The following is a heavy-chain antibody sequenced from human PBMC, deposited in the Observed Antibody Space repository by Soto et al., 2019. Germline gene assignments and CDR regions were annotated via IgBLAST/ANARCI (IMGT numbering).Heavy chain of an antibody. CDR3: ATAGNYRFDN. CDR1: AFSVNTSL. CDR2: INPDGRTI. Sequence: AWSLKLACASSAFSVNTSLMHGSRQAPGEGLVWVSRINPDGRTINYADSVKGRFTISRDNAKNTLYLQMNILRVEDTAVYFCATAGNYRFDNWGLGTLVSVSS. J-gene: IGHJ4*02. D-gene: IGHD1-1*01. V-gene: IGHV3-74*01.